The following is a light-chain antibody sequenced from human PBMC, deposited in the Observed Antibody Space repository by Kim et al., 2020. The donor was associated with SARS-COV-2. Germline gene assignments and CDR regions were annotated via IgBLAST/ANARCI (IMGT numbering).Light chain of an antibody. CDR2: AAS. CDR1: QHINAW. J-gene: IGKJ1*01. Sequence: DIQMTQSPSSVAASVGDRVTISCRASQHINAWVAWYQQIPGKAPNLLIYAASTLPSGVPSRFSGGGFGTDFTLTISSLQPEDSATYYCLQAKGFPWTFGQGTKVDIK. CDR3: LQAKGFPWT. V-gene: IGKV1-12*01.